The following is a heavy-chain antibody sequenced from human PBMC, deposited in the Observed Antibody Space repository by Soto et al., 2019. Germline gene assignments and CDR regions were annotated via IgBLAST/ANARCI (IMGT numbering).Heavy chain of an antibody. Sequence: PSETLSLTCAVYGGSFSGYYWSWIRQPPGKGLEWIAYIYYSGSTNNNPSLKSRVTLSVDTSKNQFSLKLSSLTAADTAVYYCARLDCISNSCLFDYWGQGALVTVSS. D-gene: IGHD2-2*01. V-gene: IGHV4-34*11. CDR1: GGSFSGYY. J-gene: IGHJ4*02. CDR2: IYYSGST. CDR3: ARLDCISNSCLFDY.